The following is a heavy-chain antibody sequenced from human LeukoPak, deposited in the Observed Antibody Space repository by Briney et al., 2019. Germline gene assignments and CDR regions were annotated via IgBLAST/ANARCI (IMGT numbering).Heavy chain of an antibody. D-gene: IGHD4-17*01. CDR2: INAGNGNT. V-gene: IGHV1-3*03. J-gene: IGHJ4*02. CDR3: ARALYGDYFPYFDY. Sequence: GASVKVSCKASGYTFTGYYMHWVRQAPGQRLEWMGWINAGNGNTKYSQEFQGRVTITRDTSASTAYMELSSLRSEDMAVYYCARALYGDYFPYFDYWGQGTLVTVSS. CDR1: GYTFTGYY.